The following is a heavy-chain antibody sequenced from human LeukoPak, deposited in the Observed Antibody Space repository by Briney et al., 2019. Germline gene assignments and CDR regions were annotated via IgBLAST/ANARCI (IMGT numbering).Heavy chain of an antibody. Sequence: PGDSLRLSCAASGFTFSSYSMNWVRQAPGKGLEWVSYITSSSTNIYYADSVKGRFTISRDNAKNSLYLQMNSLRAEDTAVYYCAYSYGPYYYDYWGQGTLVTVSS. CDR2: ITSSSTNI. D-gene: IGHD5-18*01. V-gene: IGHV3-48*01. CDR3: AYSYGPYYYDY. CDR1: GFTFSSYS. J-gene: IGHJ4*02.